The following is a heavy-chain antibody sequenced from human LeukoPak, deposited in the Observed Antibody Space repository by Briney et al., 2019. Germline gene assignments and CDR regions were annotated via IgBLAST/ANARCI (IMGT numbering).Heavy chain of an antibody. V-gene: IGHV3-7*01. CDR2: ITPDGSEK. CDR1: GITFSDHW. Sequence: GGSLRLSCAASGITFSDHWTSWVRQAPGKGLEWVANITPDGSEKNYVDSVKGRFTISRDNAKNSLYLQMSSLRAEDSAVYYCVTGGHYSGSWGQGTLVTVSS. D-gene: IGHD3-22*01. CDR3: VTGGHYSGS. J-gene: IGHJ5*02.